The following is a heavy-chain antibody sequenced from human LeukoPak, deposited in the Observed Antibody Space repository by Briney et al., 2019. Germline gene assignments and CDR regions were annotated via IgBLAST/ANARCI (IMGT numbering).Heavy chain of an antibody. CDR3: ATGSGSPFQH. V-gene: IGHV3-74*01. J-gene: IGHJ1*01. CDR1: GFIFSTYW. CDR2: INSDGSTT. Sequence: PGGSLRLSCAASGFIFSTYWMHWVRQAPGKGPVWLSRINSDGSTTNYADSMKGRFTISRDNAKNTLYLQMNSLRVDDTAVYYCATGSGSPFQHWGQGTLVTVSS. D-gene: IGHD1-26*01.